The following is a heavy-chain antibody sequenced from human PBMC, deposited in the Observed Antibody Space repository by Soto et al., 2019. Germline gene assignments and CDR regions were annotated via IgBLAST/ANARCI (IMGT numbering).Heavy chain of an antibody. D-gene: IGHD3-9*01. Sequence: QVQLQESGPGLVKPSETLSLTCTVSNGSIVNYYWSWIRQPPGKGLEWIGFIYYSGSTNYNPSLKSRVTNSVDMSKSQHSLWLSSVTAADTAVYYCASRLTEATTPGEGFDIWGQGTMVTVSS. CDR3: ASRLTEATTPGEGFDI. CDR2: IYYSGST. V-gene: IGHV4-59*01. CDR1: NGSIVNYY. J-gene: IGHJ3*02.